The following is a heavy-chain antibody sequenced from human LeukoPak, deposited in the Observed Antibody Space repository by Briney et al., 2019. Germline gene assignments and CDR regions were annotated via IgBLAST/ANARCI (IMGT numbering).Heavy chain of an antibody. CDR2: INEDGSEK. V-gene: IGHV3-7*01. D-gene: IGHD1-1*01. CDR1: GFTFYGYW. Sequence: GGSLRLSCAVSGFTFYGYWMTWVRQAPGKGLEWVATINEDGSEKYYVDSVKGRFTISRDNAQNSLYLQTKYLRGEDTAVYYCARSGAPCTIDYWGQGILVTVSS. J-gene: IGHJ4*02. CDR3: ARSGAPCTIDY.